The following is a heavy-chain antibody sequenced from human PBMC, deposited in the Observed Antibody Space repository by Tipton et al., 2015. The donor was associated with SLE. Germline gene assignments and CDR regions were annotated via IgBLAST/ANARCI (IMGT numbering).Heavy chain of an antibody. J-gene: IGHJ4*02. CDR2: IYYSGST. V-gene: IGHV4-59*11. Sequence: TLSLTCTVSGGSISSHYWSWIRQPPGKGLEWIGYIYYSGSTNYNPSLKSRVTISVDTSKNQFSLKLSSVTAADTAVYYCARGSGYGDYWGQGTLVTVSS. CDR1: GGSISSHY. D-gene: IGHD5-12*01. CDR3: ARGSGYGDY.